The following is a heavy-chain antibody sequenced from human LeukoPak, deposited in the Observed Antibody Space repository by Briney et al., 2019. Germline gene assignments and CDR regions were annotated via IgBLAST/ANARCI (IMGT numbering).Heavy chain of an antibody. J-gene: IGHJ4*02. CDR3: ARDGTGTSDY. CDR1: GFTFSSYA. CDR2: ISGSGGST. Sequence: GGSLRLSCAASGFTFSSYAISWVRQAPGKGLEWVSAISGSGGSTYYADSVKGRFTISRDNAKNSLYLQMNSLKAEDTAVYYCARDGTGTSDYWGQGTLVTVSS. D-gene: IGHD1-7*01. V-gene: IGHV3-23*01.